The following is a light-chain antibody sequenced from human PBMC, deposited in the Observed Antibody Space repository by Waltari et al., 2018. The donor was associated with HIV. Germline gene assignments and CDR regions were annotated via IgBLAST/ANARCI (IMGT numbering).Light chain of an antibody. CDR1: GSDVGGYRF. J-gene: IGLJ3*02. V-gene: IGLV2-11*01. CDR3: CSYAGDPWV. CDR2: DVT. Sequence: QSALTQPRSVSGSPGQSVTIPCTGTGSDVGGYRFVSWYQQHPNKAPNLMLYDVTKRPSGVPDRFSGSKSGNTASLTISGLQAEDEADYYCCSYAGDPWVFGGGTKLTVL.